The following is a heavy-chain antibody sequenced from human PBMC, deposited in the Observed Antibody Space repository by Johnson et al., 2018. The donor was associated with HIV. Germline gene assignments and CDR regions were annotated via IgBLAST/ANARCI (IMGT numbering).Heavy chain of an antibody. Sequence: QVQLVESGGGVVQPGGSLRLSCAASGFTFSNYGMHWVRQAPGKGLEWVAVISFDGTNKHYGDSVRGRFTVSRDNSKNTLSLQMKSLTTEDTAIYYCVRGSLTDDSFADWGQGTMVLVSS. CDR3: VRGSLTDDSFAD. CDR1: GFTFSNYG. D-gene: IGHD2-8*01. J-gene: IGHJ3*01. V-gene: IGHV3-30*03. CDR2: ISFDGTNK.